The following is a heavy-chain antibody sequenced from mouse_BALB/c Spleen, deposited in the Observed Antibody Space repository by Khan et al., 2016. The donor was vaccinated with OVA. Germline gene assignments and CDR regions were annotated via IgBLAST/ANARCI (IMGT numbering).Heavy chain of an antibody. CDR3: ARAGYGGFAY. D-gene: IGHD3-2*02. CDR1: GYTFTDFL. V-gene: IGHV1-77*01. Sequence: VQLQQSGPDLVKPGASVKMSCKASGYTFTDFLISWVKQRPGQGLEWIGEIYPGSGYTYYNEKFRGKAILTSDKSSNTAYMQLNSLTSEDSAFYFWARAGYGGFAYWGQGALVTVSA. CDR2: IYPGSGYT. J-gene: IGHJ3*01.